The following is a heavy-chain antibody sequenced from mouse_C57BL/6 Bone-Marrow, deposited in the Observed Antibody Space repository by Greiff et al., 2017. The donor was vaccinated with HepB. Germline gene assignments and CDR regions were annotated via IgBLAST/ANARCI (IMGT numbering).Heavy chain of an antibody. CDR1: GFTFSSYG. V-gene: IGHV5-6*01. J-gene: IGHJ4*01. D-gene: IGHD1-1*01. CDR3: ARPFYYYGFYAMDY. Sequence: EVQVVESGGDLVKPGGSLKLSCAASGFTFSSYGMSWVRQTPDKRLEWVATISSGGSYTYYPDSVKGRFTISRDNAKNTLYLQMSSLKSEDTAMYYCARPFYYYGFYAMDYWGQGTSVTVSS. CDR2: ISSGGSYT.